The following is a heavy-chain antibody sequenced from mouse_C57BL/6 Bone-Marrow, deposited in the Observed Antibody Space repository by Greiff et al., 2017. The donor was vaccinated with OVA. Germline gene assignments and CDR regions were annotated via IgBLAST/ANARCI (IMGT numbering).Heavy chain of an antibody. D-gene: IGHD1-1*01. J-gene: IGHJ3*01. CDR1: GFSLTSYG. CDR2: IWSGGST. V-gene: IGHV2-2*01. CDR3: ARKRNYGSSSWFAY. Sequence: QVHVKQSGPGLVQPSQSLSITCTVSGFSLTSYGVHWVRQSPGTGLEWLGVIWSGGSTDYNAAFISRLSISKDNSKSQVFFKMNSLQADDTAIYYCARKRNYGSSSWFAYWGQGTLVTVSA.